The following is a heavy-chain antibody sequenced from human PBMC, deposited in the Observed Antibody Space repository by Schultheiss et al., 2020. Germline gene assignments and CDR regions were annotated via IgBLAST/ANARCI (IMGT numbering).Heavy chain of an antibody. D-gene: IGHD6-6*01. J-gene: IGHJ6*02. V-gene: IGHV3-23*01. CDR3: ARAMFTSSSAYYFYAMDV. Sequence: GGSLRLSCAASGFTFSTYAMGWVRQAPGKGLEWVSSFSGSGGSTYYADSVKGRFTISRDNSKNTLFLQMNSLRVEDTAVYYCARAMFTSSSAYYFYAMDVWGQGTTVTVSS. CDR2: FSGSGGST. CDR1: GFTFSTYA.